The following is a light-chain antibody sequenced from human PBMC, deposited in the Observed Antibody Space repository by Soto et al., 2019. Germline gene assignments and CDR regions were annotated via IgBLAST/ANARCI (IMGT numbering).Light chain of an antibody. J-gene: IGKJ1*01. CDR2: KAS. CDR3: QQYNSLWT. V-gene: IGKV1-5*03. Sequence: DIQMTQSPSTLSASVGDRVTITCRASQSISSWLAWYQQKPGKAPKLLRYKASSLESGVPSRFSGSVYGTEFTLTISSLQPDDFATYYCQQYNSLWTFGQGTKVEIK. CDR1: QSISSW.